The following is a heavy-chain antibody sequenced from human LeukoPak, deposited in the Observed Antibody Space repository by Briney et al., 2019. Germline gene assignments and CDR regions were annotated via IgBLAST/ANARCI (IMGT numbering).Heavy chain of an antibody. Sequence: PGGSLRLSCAASGFTFSSYGMHWVRQAPGKGLEWVAFMRYDGSNKYYADSVKGRFTISRDNSKNTLYLQMNSLRAEDTAVYYCAKTSRSTSCYTAWGQGTLVTVSS. CDR2: MRYDGSNK. J-gene: IGHJ5*02. CDR1: GFTFSSYG. CDR3: AKTSRSTSCYTA. V-gene: IGHV3-30*02. D-gene: IGHD2-2*02.